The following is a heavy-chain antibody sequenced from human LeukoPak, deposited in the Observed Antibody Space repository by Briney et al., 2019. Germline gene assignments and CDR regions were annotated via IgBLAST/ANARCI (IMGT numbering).Heavy chain of an antibody. CDR3: ARAIGYYDSSGYYTE. CDR2: IYYSGST. V-gene: IGHV4-59*01. CDR1: GGSISSYY. J-gene: IGHJ4*02. D-gene: IGHD3-22*01. Sequence: PSETLSLTCTVSGGSISSYYWSWIRQPPGKGLEWIGYIYYSGSTNYNPSLKSRVTISVDTSKNQFSLKLSSVTAADTAVYYCARAIGYYDSSGYYTEWGQGTLVTVSS.